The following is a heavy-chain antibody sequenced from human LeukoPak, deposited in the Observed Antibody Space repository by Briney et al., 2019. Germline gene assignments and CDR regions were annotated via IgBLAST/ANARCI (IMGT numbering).Heavy chain of an antibody. D-gene: IGHD4-11*01. CDR2: ISGSGISR. V-gene: IGHV3-23*01. CDR1: GFTFSSLA. Sequence: GGSLRLSCAASGFTFSSLAMNWVRQAPGKGLEWVSGISGSGISRGYADSVKGRFTISRDNSKNTVLLQMDSLRAEDTAIYYCAKRSGVYSDNSGVFDYWGQGSLVTVSS. J-gene: IGHJ4*02. CDR3: AKRSGVYSDNSGVFDY.